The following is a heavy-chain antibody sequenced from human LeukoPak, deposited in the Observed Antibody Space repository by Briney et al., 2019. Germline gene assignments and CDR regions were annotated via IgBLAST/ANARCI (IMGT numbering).Heavy chain of an antibody. J-gene: IGHJ4*02. CDR1: GYSISSGFY. V-gene: IGHV4-38-2*02. D-gene: IGHD3-22*01. Sequence: PSETLSLTCTVSGYSISSGFYWGWIRQPPGKGLEWIGSIHHSGSTYYKSSLKSRVTISVDTSKNQFSLKLSSVTAADTAVYYCARQRDSSGFFFDYWGQGTLVTVSS. CDR3: ARQRDSSGFFFDY. CDR2: IHHSGST.